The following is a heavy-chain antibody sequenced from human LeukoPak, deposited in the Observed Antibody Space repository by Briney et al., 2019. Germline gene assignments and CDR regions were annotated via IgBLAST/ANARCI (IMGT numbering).Heavy chain of an antibody. V-gene: IGHV4-59*01. CDR3: ARTSINRNYYYYYYYYYMDV. CDR2: IYYSGST. CDR1: GGSISSYY. Sequence: SETLSLTCTVSGGSISSYYWSWIRQPPGKGLEWIGYIYYSGSTNYNPSLKSRVTISVDTSKNQFSLKLSPVTAADTAVYYCARTSINRNYYYYYYYYYMDVWGKGTTVTVSS. D-gene: IGHD1-7*01. J-gene: IGHJ6*03.